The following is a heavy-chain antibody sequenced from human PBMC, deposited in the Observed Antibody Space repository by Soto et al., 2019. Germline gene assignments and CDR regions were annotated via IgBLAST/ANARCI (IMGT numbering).Heavy chain of an antibody. V-gene: IGHV2-5*01. CDR2: IYWNDDK. CDR1: GFSLSTSEVG. Sequence: SGPTLVNPTQTLTLTCTFSGFSLSTSEVGVGWIRQPPGKALEWLALIYWNDDKRYSPSLKSRLTITKDTSKNHVVLTMTNMDPVDTATYYSAHTIADQSLRYYFDYWGQGTLVTVSS. J-gene: IGHJ4*02. D-gene: IGHD6-13*01. CDR3: AHTIADQSLRYYFDY.